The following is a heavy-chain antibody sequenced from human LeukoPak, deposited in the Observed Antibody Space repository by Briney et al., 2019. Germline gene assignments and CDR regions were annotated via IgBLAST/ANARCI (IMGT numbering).Heavy chain of an antibody. CDR1: GFTFSSYW. CDR2: INTDGSST. D-gene: IGHD2-2*01. J-gene: IGHJ4*02. CDR3: ARDRGSTSYFDY. V-gene: IGHV3-74*01. Sequence: GGSLRLSCAASGFTFSSYWMHWVRQAPGKGLVWVSRINTDGSSTSYADSVKGRFTISRDNAKNTLYLQMNSLRAEDTAVYYCARDRGSTSYFDYWGQGTLVTVSS.